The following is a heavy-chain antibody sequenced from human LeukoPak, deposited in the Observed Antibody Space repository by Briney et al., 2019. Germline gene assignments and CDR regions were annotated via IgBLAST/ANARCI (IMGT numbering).Heavy chain of an antibody. CDR3: ARDGKDDFWSGYYGY. Sequence: TSETLSLTCTVSGGSISSGDYYWGWIRQPPGKGLEWIGYIYYSGSTYYNPSLKSRVTISVDTSKNQFSLKLSSVTAADTAVYYCARDGKDDFWSGYYGYWGQGTLVTVSS. V-gene: IGHV4-30-4*01. D-gene: IGHD3-3*01. CDR2: IYYSGST. J-gene: IGHJ4*02. CDR1: GGSISSGDYY.